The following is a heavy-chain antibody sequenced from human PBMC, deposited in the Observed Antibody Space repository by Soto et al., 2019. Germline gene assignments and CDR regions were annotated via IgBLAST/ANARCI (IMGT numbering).Heavy chain of an antibody. J-gene: IGHJ4*02. Sequence: QIQLVQSGAAVKKPGASVQVSCKASGYRFRDYGISWVRQAPGQGLEWMGWVSAYNDNTKYSQKVQGRVTMTADTSATTAYMELRDLGSDDTAGYYCARDQDAYSYAYASGGQGPLVTVSS. CDR3: ARDQDAYSYAYAS. V-gene: IGHV1-18*01. CDR1: GYRFRDYG. D-gene: IGHD3-16*01. CDR2: VSAYNDNT.